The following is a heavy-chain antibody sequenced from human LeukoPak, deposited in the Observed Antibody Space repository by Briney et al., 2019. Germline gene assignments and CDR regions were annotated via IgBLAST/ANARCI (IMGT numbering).Heavy chain of an antibody. CDR2: IIPIFGSA. D-gene: IGHD3-3*01. CDR1: GGTSSSYA. Sequence: ASVKVSCKASGGTSSSYAISWVRQAPGPGLEWVGGIIPIFGSANYAQKFQGRVTVTADESTSTAYMELSSLRSEDTAVYYCATFYDFWSGSPGDFDYYYYMDVWGKGTTVTVSS. V-gene: IGHV1-69*13. CDR3: ATFYDFWSGSPGDFDYYYYMDV. J-gene: IGHJ6*03.